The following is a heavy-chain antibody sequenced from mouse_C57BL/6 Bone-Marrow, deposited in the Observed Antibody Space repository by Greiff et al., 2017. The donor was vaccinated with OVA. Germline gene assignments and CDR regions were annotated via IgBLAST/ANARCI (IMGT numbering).Heavy chain of an antibody. CDR1: GFTFTDYY. J-gene: IGHJ4*01. Sequence: EVKLMESGGGLVQPGGSLSLSCAASGFTFTDYYMSWVRQPPGKALEWLGFIRNKANGYTTEYSASVKGRFTISRDNSQSILYLQMNALRAEDSATYYCARYLTTVVAYYAMDYWGQGTSVTVSS. D-gene: IGHD1-1*01. V-gene: IGHV7-3*01. CDR2: IRNKANGYTT. CDR3: ARYLTTVVAYYAMDY.